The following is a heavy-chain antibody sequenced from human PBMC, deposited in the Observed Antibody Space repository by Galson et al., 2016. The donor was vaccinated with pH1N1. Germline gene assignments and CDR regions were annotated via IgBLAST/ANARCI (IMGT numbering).Heavy chain of an antibody. CDR2: ISSGETT. CDR3: AKGLTLVRGLIYLPNFDY. CDR1: GFTFSTFA. Sequence: SLRLSCAASGFTFSTFAMTWVRQAPGKGLEWVSGISSGETTNYADSVKGRFTISRDNSKNTLYLQLNSLRAEDTAVYYCAKGLTLVRGLIYLPNFDYWGQGTLVTVSS. D-gene: IGHD3-10*01. V-gene: IGHV3-23*01. J-gene: IGHJ4*02.